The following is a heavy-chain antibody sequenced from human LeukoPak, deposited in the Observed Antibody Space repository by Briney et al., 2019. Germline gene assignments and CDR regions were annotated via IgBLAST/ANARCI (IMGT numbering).Heavy chain of an antibody. CDR2: INHNGNVN. CDR1: GFTFSSYW. J-gene: IGHJ6*02. D-gene: IGHD3-16*01. CDR3: ARGGGLDV. V-gene: IGHV3-7*03. Sequence: GGSRRFSCAASGFTFSSYWMNWARQAPGKGLEWVASINHNGNVNYYVDSVKGRFTISRDNAKNSLYLQMSNLRAEDTAVYFCARGGGLDVWGQGATVTVSS.